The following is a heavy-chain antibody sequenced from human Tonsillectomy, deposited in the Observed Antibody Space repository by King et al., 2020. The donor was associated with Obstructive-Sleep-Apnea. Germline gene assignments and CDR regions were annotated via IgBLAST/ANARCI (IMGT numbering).Heavy chain of an antibody. Sequence: QLVQSGAEVKKPGASVKVACKASGYTFSSAEIHWVRLAPGQGLEWMGWMNPNSGNTAYVQKFQGRVTMTRNPSINTAYMELSSLRFTDTAVYFCARGSSRSFDIWGQGTLVTVSS. V-gene: IGHV1-8*01. CDR1: GYTFSSAE. J-gene: IGHJ4*02. CDR2: MNPNSGNT. D-gene: IGHD6-19*01. CDR3: ARGSSRSFDI.